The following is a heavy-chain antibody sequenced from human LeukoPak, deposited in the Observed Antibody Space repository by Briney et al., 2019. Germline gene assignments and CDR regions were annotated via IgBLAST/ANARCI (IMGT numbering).Heavy chain of an antibody. CDR2: IYNGVNT. CDR1: GASVSSASY. CDR3: ARSRAFNSGAFDP. V-gene: IGHV4-61*01. D-gene: IGHD1-26*01. Sequence: SETLSLTCTVSGASVSSASYWTWIRQPPGKGVEWIAHIYNGVNTNYNPSLKSRVTISVDTSKNQFSLRLNSVTAADAAVYYCARSRAFNSGAFDPWGQGSLVTVSS. J-gene: IGHJ5*02.